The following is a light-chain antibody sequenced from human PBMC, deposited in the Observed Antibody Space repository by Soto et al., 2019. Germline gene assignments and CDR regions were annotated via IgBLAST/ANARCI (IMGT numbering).Light chain of an antibody. Sequence: EIVLTQSPGTLYLSPGERATLSCSASQSVSSSYLAWYQQKPGQAPRLLIYGASSRATGIPDRFSGSGSGTDFTLTISRLEPEDFAVYYCQQYGSSPSAFGQGTRLEIK. V-gene: IGKV3-20*01. J-gene: IGKJ5*01. CDR2: GAS. CDR3: QQYGSSPSA. CDR1: QSVSSSY.